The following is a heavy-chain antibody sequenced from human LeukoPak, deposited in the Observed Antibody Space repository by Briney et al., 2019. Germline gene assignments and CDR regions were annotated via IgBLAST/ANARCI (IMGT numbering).Heavy chain of an antibody. CDR1: GFTVSSNY. Sequence: GGSLRLSCAASGFTVSSNYMSWVRQAPGKGLEWVSVIYSGGSTYYADSVKGRFTISRDNSKNTLYLQMNNLSADDTAVYYCAKLLLRQDYFYGMDVWGQGTTVTVSS. CDR2: IYSGGST. CDR3: AKLLLRQDYFYGMDV. J-gene: IGHJ6*02. V-gene: IGHV3-53*05. D-gene: IGHD2-21*02.